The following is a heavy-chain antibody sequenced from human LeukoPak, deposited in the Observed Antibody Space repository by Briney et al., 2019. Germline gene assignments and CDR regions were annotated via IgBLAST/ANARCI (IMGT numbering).Heavy chain of an antibody. J-gene: IGHJ4*02. V-gene: IGHV3-64D*06. Sequence: GGSLRLSCSASGFTFSTYPMHWVRQAPGKGLEYVSAITSNGGSTYYADSVRGRFTTSRDNSKNTLFLQMSSLRAEDTAVYYCAIAAALSRWGQGTLVTVSS. CDR1: GFTFSTYP. D-gene: IGHD6-13*01. CDR3: AIAAALSR. CDR2: ITSNGGST.